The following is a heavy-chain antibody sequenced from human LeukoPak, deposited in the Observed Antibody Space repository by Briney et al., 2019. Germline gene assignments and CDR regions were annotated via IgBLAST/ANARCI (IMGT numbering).Heavy chain of an antibody. J-gene: IGHJ4*02. V-gene: IGHV3-74*01. CDR2: ITNGGSST. Sequence: GGSLRLSCAASGLTFSSHWMHWVRQAPGKGLVWVSRITNGGSSTTYADSVKGRFTISRDNAKNMLYLQVNSLRAEDTAVYYCATQQGGNSAYWGQGTLVTVSS. D-gene: IGHD1-7*01. CDR3: ATQQGGNSAY. CDR1: GLTFSSHW.